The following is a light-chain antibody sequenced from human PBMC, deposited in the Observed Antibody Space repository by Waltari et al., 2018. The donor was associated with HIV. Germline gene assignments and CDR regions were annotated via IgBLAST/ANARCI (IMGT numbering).Light chain of an antibody. J-gene: IGLJ2*01. CDR1: TSDVGGYNY. CDR2: DVN. Sequence: QSALTQPRSVSGSPGQSVTISCTGTTSDVGGYNYVSWYQQHPGKAPKLMIYDVNKRPSGVPDRFSGSKSGKTASLTISGLQAEDEADYYCCSYAGSYSYVVFGGGTKVTVL. CDR3: CSYAGSYSYVV. V-gene: IGLV2-11*01.